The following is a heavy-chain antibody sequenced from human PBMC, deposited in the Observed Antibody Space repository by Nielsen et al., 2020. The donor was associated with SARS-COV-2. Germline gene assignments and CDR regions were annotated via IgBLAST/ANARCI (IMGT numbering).Heavy chain of an antibody. Sequence: WVRQAPGQGLEWTGWINPNSGGTNYAQKFQGRVTMTRDTSISTAYMELSRLRSDDTAVYYCARDGSYGYVDYWGQGTLVTVSS. D-gene: IGHD5-18*01. CDR3: ARDGSYGYVDY. CDR2: INPNSGGT. J-gene: IGHJ4*02. V-gene: IGHV1-2*02.